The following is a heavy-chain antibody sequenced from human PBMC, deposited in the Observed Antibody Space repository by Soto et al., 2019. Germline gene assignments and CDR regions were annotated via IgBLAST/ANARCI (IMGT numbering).Heavy chain of an antibody. CDR3: ARTTTVAGTPEFDY. CDR2: ISYDVSTK. J-gene: IGHJ4*02. D-gene: IGHD6-19*01. CDR1: GFTCSSFS. V-gene: IGHV3-30-3*01. Sequence: VELEESGGGVVQPGRSLSLSCAASGFTCSSFSLHWVRQAPGKGLEWVALISYDVSTKYDPDSVKGRFSISRDNSKNTLYLQLNSLRPEATAVYYCARTTTVAGTPEFDYWGQGTLVTVSS.